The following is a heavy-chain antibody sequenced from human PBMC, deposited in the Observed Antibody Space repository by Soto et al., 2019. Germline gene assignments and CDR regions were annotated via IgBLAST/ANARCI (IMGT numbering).Heavy chain of an antibody. V-gene: IGHV1-18*01. CDR2: ISAYTGNT. CDR1: GYTFTSYG. J-gene: IGHJ4*02. CDR3: AXXXXXXXXXXXXXXX. Sequence: QVHLVQSGAEVKKPGASVKVSCRASGYTFTSYGISWVRQAPGQGLEWMGWISAYTGNTNYPQKFQGRVTMTTDTSTNTAXMELXXLRXXXTXXXXCAXXXXXXXXXXXXXXXWGQGTLVTVSS.